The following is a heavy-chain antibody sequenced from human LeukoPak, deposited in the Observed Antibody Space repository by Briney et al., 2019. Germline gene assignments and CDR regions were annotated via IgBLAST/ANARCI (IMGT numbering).Heavy chain of an antibody. D-gene: IGHD3-3*01. CDR2: IYYSGST. J-gene: IGHJ3*02. V-gene: IGHV4-59*08. Sequence: SETLSLTCTVSGGSISSYYWSWIRQPPGKGLEWIRYIYYSGSTNYNPSLKSRVTISVDTSKNQFSLKLSSVTAADTAVYYCARHGYYDFWSGYSLNAFDIWGQGTMVTVSS. CDR1: GGSISSYY. CDR3: ARHGYYDFWSGYSLNAFDI.